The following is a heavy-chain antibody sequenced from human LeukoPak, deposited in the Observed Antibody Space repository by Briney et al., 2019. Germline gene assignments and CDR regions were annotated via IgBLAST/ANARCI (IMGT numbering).Heavy chain of an antibody. D-gene: IGHD1-1*01. CDR1: GFTFSSYG. CDR2: ISYDGSSK. J-gene: IGHJ3*02. V-gene: IGHV3-30*18. Sequence: GGSLRLSCAASGFTFSSYGMHWVRQAPGKGLEWVAVISYDGSSKYYADSVKGRFTISRDNSKNTLYLQMNSLRAEDTAVYYCAKEGYADAFDIWGQGTMVTVSS. CDR3: AKEGYADAFDI.